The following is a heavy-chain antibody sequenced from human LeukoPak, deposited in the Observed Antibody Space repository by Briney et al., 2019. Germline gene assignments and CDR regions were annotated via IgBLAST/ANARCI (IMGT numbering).Heavy chain of an antibody. V-gene: IGHV4-59*01. CDR2: IYYSGST. CDR3: ARRSGSYYDY. J-gene: IGHJ4*02. Sequence: PSETLSLTCTVSGGSTSSYYWSWIRQPPGKGLEWIGYIYYSGSTNYNPSLKSRVTISVDTSKNQFSLKLSSVTAADTAVYYCARRSGSYYDYWGQGTLVTVSS. CDR1: GGSTSSYY. D-gene: IGHD1-26*01.